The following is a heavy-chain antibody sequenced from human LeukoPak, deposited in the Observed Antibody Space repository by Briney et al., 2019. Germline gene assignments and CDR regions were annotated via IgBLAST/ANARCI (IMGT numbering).Heavy chain of an antibody. CDR1: GFTFDDYA. V-gene: IGHV3-9*01. J-gene: IGHJ6*02. Sequence: PGRSLRLSCAASGFTFDDYAMRWVRQAPGKGLEWVGGISWNSGSIGYADSVKGRFTISRDNAKNSLYLQMNSLRAEDTALYYCAKDISSAVAGYGMDVWGQGTTVTVSS. D-gene: IGHD6-19*01. CDR2: ISWNSGSI. CDR3: AKDISSAVAGYGMDV.